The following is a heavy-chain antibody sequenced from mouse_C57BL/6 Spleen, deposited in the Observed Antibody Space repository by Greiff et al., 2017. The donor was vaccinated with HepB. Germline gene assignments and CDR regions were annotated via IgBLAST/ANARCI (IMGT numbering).Heavy chain of an antibody. CDR1: GFTFNTYA. CDR3: VRGGITTVVATDAMDY. D-gene: IGHD1-1*01. Sequence: EVMLVESGGGLVQPKGSLKLSCAASGFTFNTYAMHWVRQAPGKGLEWVARIRSKSSNYATYYADSVKDRFTISRDDSQSMLYLQMNNMKTEDTAMYYCVRGGITTVVATDAMDYWGQGTSVTVSS. J-gene: IGHJ4*01. CDR2: IRSKSSNYAT. V-gene: IGHV10-3*01.